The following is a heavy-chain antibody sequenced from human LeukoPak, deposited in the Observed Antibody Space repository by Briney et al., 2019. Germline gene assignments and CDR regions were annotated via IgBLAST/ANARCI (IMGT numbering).Heavy chain of an antibody. CDR1: GFTFRSYA. J-gene: IGHJ4*02. Sequence: GGSLRLSCAASGFTFRSYAMTWVRQAPGKGLEWVSAIADSTYYADSVRGRFTISRDNSKNTLYLQMSSLRAADTAVYYCAKDLFGPYDYWGQGTLVTVSS. CDR3: AKDLFGPYDY. V-gene: IGHV3-23*01. CDR2: IADST. D-gene: IGHD3/OR15-3a*01.